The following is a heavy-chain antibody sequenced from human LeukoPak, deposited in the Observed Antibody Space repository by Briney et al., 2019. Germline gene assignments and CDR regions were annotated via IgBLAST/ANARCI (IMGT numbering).Heavy chain of an antibody. CDR1: GGSISSGDYY. Sequence: TTSETLSLTCTVSGGSISSGDYYWSWIRQPPGKGLEWTGYIYYSGSTYYNPSLKSRVTISVDTSKNQFSLELSSVTAADTAVYYCARECYYDSSGYYYESWFDPWGQGTLVTVSS. CDR3: ARECYYDSSGYYYESWFDP. J-gene: IGHJ5*02. V-gene: IGHV4-30-4*01. D-gene: IGHD3-22*01. CDR2: IYYSGST.